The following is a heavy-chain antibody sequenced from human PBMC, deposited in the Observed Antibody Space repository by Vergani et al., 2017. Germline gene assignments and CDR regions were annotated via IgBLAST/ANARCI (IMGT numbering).Heavy chain of an antibody. CDR3: ARDGGDTAMVDY. CDR2: ISSSGSTI. D-gene: IGHD5-18*01. J-gene: IGHJ4*02. V-gene: IGHV3-48*03. Sequence: EVQLLESGGGLVQPGGSLRLSCAASGFTFSSYEMNWVRQAQGKGLEWVSYISSSGSTIYYADSVKVRLTISRDNANNSLYLQMNSLRAEDTAVYYCARDGGDTAMVDYWGQGTLVTVSS. CDR1: GFTFSSYE.